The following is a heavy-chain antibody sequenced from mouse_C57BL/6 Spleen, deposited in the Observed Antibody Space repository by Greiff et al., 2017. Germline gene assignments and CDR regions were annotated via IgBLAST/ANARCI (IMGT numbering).Heavy chain of an antibody. D-gene: IGHD1-1*01. V-gene: IGHV1-19*01. CDR2: INPYNGGT. Sequence: VQLQQSGPVLVKPGASVKMSCKASGYTFTDYYMNWVKQSHGKSLEWIGVINPYNGGTSYNQKFKGKATLTVDKSSSTAYMELNSLTSEDSAVYYCARSPFTTVVATRDWCAYWGQGTLVTVSA. CDR3: ARSPFTTVVATRDWCAY. J-gene: IGHJ3*01. CDR1: GYTFTDYY.